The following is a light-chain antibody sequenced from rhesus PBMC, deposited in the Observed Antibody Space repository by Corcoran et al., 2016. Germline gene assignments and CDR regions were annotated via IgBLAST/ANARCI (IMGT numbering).Light chain of an antibody. Sequence: DIQMTQSPSSLSASAGDRVTIPCRASQGITNDLAWYQQKPGETPKLLVYEASSLKSGIPSRFSGSGSVTDFTLTISSLPPEDFATYYCQHYYSTPYSFVQGTKVKIK. CDR2: EAS. J-gene: IGKJ2*01. CDR1: QGITND. V-gene: IGKV1S17*01. CDR3: QHYYSTPYS.